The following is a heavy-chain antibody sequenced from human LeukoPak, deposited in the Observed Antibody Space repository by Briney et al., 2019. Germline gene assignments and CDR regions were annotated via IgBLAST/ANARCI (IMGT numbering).Heavy chain of an antibody. J-gene: IGHJ6*02. D-gene: IGHD2-21*02. Sequence: GGSLRLSCAASRFTVSSNYMSWVRQAPGKGLEWVSVIYSGGSTYYADSVKGRFTISRDNSKNTLYLQMNSLRAEDTAVYYCARDGGDDYYYYGMDVWGQGTTVTVSS. CDR1: RFTVSSNY. V-gene: IGHV3-66*02. CDR2: IYSGGST. CDR3: ARDGGDDYYYYGMDV.